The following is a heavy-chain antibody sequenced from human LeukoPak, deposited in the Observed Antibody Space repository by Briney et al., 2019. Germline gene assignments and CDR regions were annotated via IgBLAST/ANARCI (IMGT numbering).Heavy chain of an antibody. CDR1: GGSISSYY. V-gene: IGHV4-59*08. D-gene: IGHD3-10*01. Sequence: SETLSLTCTVSGGSISSYYWSWIRQPPGKGLEWIGYIYYSGSTNYNPSLKSRVTISVDTSKDQFSLKLSSVTAADTAVYYCARGRGSGSYFDYWGQGTLVTVSS. J-gene: IGHJ4*02. CDR2: IYYSGST. CDR3: ARGRGSGSYFDY.